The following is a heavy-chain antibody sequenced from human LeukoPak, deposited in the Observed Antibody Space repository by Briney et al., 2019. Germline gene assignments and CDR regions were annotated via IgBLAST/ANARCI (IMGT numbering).Heavy chain of an antibody. D-gene: IGHD3-22*01. J-gene: IGHJ4*02. V-gene: IGHV3-64*01. CDR3: ARLYQHDSSTYRPVDY. Sequence: PGGSLRLSCAASGFTFSSYAMHWVRQAPGKGLEYVSAISSNGGSTYYANSVKGRFTISRDNSKNTLYLQMGSLRAEDTAVYYCARLYQHDSSTYRPVDYWGQGTLVSVSS. CDR1: GFTFSSYA. CDR2: ISSNGGST.